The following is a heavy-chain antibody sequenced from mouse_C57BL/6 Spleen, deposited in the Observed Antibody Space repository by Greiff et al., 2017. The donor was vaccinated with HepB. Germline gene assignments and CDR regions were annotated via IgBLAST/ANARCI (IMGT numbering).Heavy chain of an antibody. CDR2: ISSGSSTI. CDR1: GFTFSDYG. D-gene: IGHD1-2*01. J-gene: IGHJ4*01. Sequence: VQLQQSGGGLVKPGGSLKLSCAASGFTFSDYGMHWVRQAPEKGLEWVAYISSGSSTIYYADTVKGRFTISRDNAKNTLFLQMTSLRSEDTAMYYCARPTLPYAMDYWGQGTSVTVSS. CDR3: ARPTLPYAMDY. V-gene: IGHV5-17*01.